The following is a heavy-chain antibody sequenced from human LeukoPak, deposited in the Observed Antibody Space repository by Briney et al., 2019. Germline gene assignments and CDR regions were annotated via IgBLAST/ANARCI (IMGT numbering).Heavy chain of an antibody. J-gene: IGHJ1*01. CDR2: IYNDGIT. CDR3: AGTYYYDSSGLPFQH. CDR1: GFAVSSHY. Sequence: GGSLRLSCEVSGFAVSSHYMTWVRQAPGKGLEWISLIYNDGITNYADSVRGRFTIFRDNSKNTVYLQINSLRAEDTAVYYCAGTYYYDSSGLPFQHWGQGTLVTVSS. D-gene: IGHD3-22*01. V-gene: IGHV3-53*01.